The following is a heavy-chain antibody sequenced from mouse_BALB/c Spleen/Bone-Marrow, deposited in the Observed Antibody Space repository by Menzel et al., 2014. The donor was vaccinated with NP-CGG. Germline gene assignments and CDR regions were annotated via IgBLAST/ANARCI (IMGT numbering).Heavy chain of an antibody. V-gene: IGHV5-12-1*01. CDR1: GFAFSSCY. Sequence: EVQRVESGGGLVKPGGSLKLSCAASGFAFSSCYMSWVRQTPEKRLEWVAYISSGGGCTYYPDTVKGRFTISRDSAENAKYMQMMNLRTENADVYYCERQGSGSMDFDVWGAGTTVTVSS. CDR3: ERQGSGSMDFDV. CDR2: ISSGGGCT. J-gene: IGHJ1*01. D-gene: IGHD1-3*01.